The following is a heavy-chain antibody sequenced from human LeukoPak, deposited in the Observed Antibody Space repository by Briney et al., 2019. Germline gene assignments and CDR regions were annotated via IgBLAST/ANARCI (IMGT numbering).Heavy chain of an antibody. D-gene: IGHD4-17*01. V-gene: IGHV1-46*01. CDR2: INPSGGST. CDR1: GYTFTSYY. J-gene: IGHJ3*02. Sequence: ASVKVSCKASGYTFTSYYMHWVRQAPGQGLEWMGIINPSGGSTSYAQKFQGRVTMTRDTSTSTVYMELSSLRSEDTAVYYCARDKATVTTGGAFDIWGQGTMVTVSS. CDR3: ARDKATVTTGGAFDI.